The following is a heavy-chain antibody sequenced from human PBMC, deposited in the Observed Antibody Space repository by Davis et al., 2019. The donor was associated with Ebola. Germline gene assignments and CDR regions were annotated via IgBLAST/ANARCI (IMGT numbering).Heavy chain of an antibody. D-gene: IGHD5-12*01. J-gene: IGHJ5*02. CDR1: GNSVSSNSGA. CDR2: TYYKSKWFN. Sequence: PSETLSLTCAISGNSVSSNSGAWNWIRQWLGRTYYKSKWFNDYAVSVKSRITINPDTSKNQLSLQLNSVTPEDTAVYYCASGWLRGGGVDPWGQGTPVTVSS. V-gene: IGHV6-1*01. CDR3: ASGWLRGGGVDP.